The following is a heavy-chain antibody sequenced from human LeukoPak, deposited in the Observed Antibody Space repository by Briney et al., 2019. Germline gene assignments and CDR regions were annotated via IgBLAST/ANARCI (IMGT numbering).Heavy chain of an antibody. CDR1: GGSISSYY. D-gene: IGHD3-3*01. Sequence: SETLSLTCSVSGGSISSYYWSWIRQPPGKGLEWIGSIYHSGSTYYNPSLKSRVTISVDTSKNQFSLKLSSVTAADTAVYYCARVGKYSDFWSGYAFDIWGQGTMVTVSS. V-gene: IGHV4-38-2*02. CDR3: ARVGKYSDFWSGYAFDI. J-gene: IGHJ3*02. CDR2: IYHSGST.